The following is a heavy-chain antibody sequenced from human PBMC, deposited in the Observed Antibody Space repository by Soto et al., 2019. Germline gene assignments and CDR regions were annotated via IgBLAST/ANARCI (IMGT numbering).Heavy chain of an antibody. CDR2: ISSSSSYI. CDR3: ASAYYDILTGSRYYYMDV. J-gene: IGHJ6*03. D-gene: IGHD3-9*01. V-gene: IGHV3-21*01. Sequence: PGGSLRLCCAASGFTFSSYSMNWVRQAPGKGLEWVSSISSSSSYIYYADSVKGRFTISRDNAKNSLYLQMNSLRAEDTAVYYCASAYYDILTGSRYYYMDVWGKGTTVTVSS. CDR1: GFTFSSYS.